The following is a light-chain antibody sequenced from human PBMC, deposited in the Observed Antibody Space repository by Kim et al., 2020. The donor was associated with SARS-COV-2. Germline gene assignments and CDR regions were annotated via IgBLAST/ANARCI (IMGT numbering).Light chain of an antibody. V-gene: IGLV1-40*01. Sequence: QRVTLSCPGRSSNIVAGFAVHWYQKLPGTAPKLLLFDNTNRPSGVPDRFSGSKSGSSASLAITGLQAEDEADYYCQSYDSSLSGYVFGTGTKVTVL. J-gene: IGLJ1*01. CDR2: DNT. CDR1: SSNIVAGFA. CDR3: QSYDSSLSGYV.